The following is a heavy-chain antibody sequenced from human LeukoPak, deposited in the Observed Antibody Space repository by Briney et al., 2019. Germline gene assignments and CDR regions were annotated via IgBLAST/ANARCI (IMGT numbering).Heavy chain of an antibody. CDR1: GGSISSSSYY. D-gene: IGHD3-3*01. Sequence: SETLSLTCTVSGGSISSSSYYWGWIRQPPGKGLEWIGSIYYSGSTYYNPSLKSRVTISVDTSKNQFSLKLSSVTAADTAVYYCARVGGYDFWSGYYWDVWGKGTTVTVSS. J-gene: IGHJ6*04. CDR2: IYYSGST. V-gene: IGHV4-39*07. CDR3: ARVGGYDFWSGYYWDV.